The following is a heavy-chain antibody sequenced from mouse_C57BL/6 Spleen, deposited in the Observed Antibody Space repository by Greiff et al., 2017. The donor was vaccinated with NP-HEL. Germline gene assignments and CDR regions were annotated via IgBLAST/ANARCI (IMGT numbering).Heavy chain of an antibody. D-gene: IGHD2-10*01. CDR1: GYTFTSYD. V-gene: IGHV1-85*01. Sequence: QVQLKESGPELVKPGASVKLSCKASGYTFTSYDINWVKPRPGQGLAWIGWIYPRDGSTKYNEKFKGKATLTVDTSSSTAYMELHSLTSADSAVYFCARWAYYGNLWYFDVWGTGTTVTVSS. CDR3: ARWAYYGNLWYFDV. J-gene: IGHJ1*03. CDR2: IYPRDGST.